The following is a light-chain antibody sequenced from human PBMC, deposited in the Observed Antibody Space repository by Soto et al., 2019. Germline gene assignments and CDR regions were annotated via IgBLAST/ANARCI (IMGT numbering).Light chain of an antibody. Sequence: AIQMTQSPSSLSASVGDRVTITCRASQDIRTELAWYQQKAGKAPQLLIYAASSSKSGLTSRFRGSGSGTDFTLNISRLQPVDFATYYCLQDYNYPLTFGQGTKLEIK. J-gene: IGKJ2*01. CDR1: QDIRTE. CDR3: LQDYNYPLT. V-gene: IGKV1-6*01. CDR2: AAS.